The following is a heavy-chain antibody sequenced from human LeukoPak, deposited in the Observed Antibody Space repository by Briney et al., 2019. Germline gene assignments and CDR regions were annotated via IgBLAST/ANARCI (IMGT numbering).Heavy chain of an antibody. CDR3: AKYGGSPANYLDY. J-gene: IGHJ4*02. Sequence: SETLSLTCTVSGDSITAYYWSWVRRPPGKGLEWIAFIHHTGSINYNLSLKSRVTISMDVSKSQFSLHVNSVTAADTAVYYCAKYGGSPANYLDYWGRGTLVTVSS. V-gene: IGHV4-59*08. CDR1: GDSITAYY. D-gene: IGHD1-26*01. CDR2: IHHTGSI.